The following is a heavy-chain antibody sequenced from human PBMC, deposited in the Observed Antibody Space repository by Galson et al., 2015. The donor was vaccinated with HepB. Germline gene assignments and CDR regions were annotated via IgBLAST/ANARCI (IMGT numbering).Heavy chain of an antibody. CDR3: ASLIADIVVVPAAIHWFDP. CDR2: ISYDGSNK. Sequence: SLRLSCAASGFTFSSYAMHWVRQAPGKGLEWVAVISYDGSNKYYADSVKGRFTISRDNSKNTLYLQMNSLRAEDTAVYYCASLIADIVVVPAAIHWFDPWGQGTLVTVSS. J-gene: IGHJ5*02. D-gene: IGHD2-2*01. V-gene: IGHV3-30-3*01. CDR1: GFTFSSYA.